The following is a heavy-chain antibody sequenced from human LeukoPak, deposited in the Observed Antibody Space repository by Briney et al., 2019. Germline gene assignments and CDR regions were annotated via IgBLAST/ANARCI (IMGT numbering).Heavy chain of an antibody. D-gene: IGHD1-26*01. CDR3: ASIRGTFGY. Sequence: GGSLRLSCAASGFTFSDHFLDWVRQAPGKGREWIGRSKNRAHSYITEYAASVQGRFTISRDDSKNSLYLQMSCLKTDDTAMYYCASIRGTFGYWGQGALVTVSS. CDR1: GFTFSDHF. J-gene: IGHJ4*02. V-gene: IGHV3-72*01. CDR2: SKNRAHSYIT.